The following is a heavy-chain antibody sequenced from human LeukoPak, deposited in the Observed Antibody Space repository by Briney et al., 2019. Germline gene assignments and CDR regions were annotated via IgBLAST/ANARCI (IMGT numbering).Heavy chain of an antibody. D-gene: IGHD5-12*01. Sequence: GGSLRLSCAASGFTFDDYTMHWVRQAPGKGLEWVSLISWDGGSTYYADSVKGRFTISRDNSKNSLYLQMNSLRTEDTALYYCAKDGAPQRGYSGYDHHYFDYWGQGTLVTVSS. CDR2: ISWDGGST. J-gene: IGHJ4*02. CDR1: GFTFDDYT. CDR3: AKDGAPQRGYSGYDHHYFDY. V-gene: IGHV3-43*01.